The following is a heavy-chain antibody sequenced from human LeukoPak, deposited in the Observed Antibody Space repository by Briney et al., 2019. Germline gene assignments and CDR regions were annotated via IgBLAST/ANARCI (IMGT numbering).Heavy chain of an antibody. V-gene: IGHV3-30*04. J-gene: IGHJ4*02. D-gene: IGHD4-23*01. CDR1: GFTFSSYA. CDR2: ISYDGSKR. Sequence: PGGSLRLSCAASGFTFSSYAMHWVRQAPGKGLEWVAAISYDGSKRYYADSVKGRLTISRDNSKNMMFLQMDSLRVGDTAIYYCARLRWELLGIDYWGQGTLVTVSS. CDR3: ARLRWELLGIDY.